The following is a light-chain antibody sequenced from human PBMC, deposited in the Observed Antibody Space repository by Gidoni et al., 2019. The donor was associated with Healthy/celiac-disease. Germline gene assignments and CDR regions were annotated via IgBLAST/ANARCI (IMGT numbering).Light chain of an antibody. CDR2: LGS. J-gene: IGKJ2*01. V-gene: IGKV2-28*01. CDR1: QSLLHSNGYNY. CDR3: MQALQTPYT. Sequence: VMTQSPLSLPVTPGEPASISCRSSQSLLHSNGYNYLDWYLQKPGQSPQLLIYLGSNRASGVPDRFSGSGSGTDFTLKISRVEAEDVGVYYCMQALQTPYTFGQGTKLEIK.